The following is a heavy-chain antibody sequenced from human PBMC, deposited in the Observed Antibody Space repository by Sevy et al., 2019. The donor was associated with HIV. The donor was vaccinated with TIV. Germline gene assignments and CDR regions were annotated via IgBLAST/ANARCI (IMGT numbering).Heavy chain of an antibody. J-gene: IGHJ4*02. CDR2: IKQDGSDK. V-gene: IGHV3-7*01. CDR3: ARGVTTVTPFDY. D-gene: IGHD4-17*01. CDR1: GFTFSDYW. Sequence: GWSLRLSCTASGFTFSDYWMSWVRQAPGKGLEWVANIKQDGSDKHYVDSVKGRFTISRDNAKNSLYLQMNSLRAGDTAVYYCARGVTTVTPFDYWGQGTLVTVSS.